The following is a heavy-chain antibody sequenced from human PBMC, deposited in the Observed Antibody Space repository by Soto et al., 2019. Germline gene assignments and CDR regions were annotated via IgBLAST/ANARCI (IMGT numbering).Heavy chain of an antibody. CDR3: ARDSHGGTTKYYYYYYMDV. V-gene: IGHV4-31*03. J-gene: IGHJ6*03. CDR2: IYYSGST. D-gene: IGHD3-3*01. CDR1: GGSISSGGYY. Sequence: SETLSLTCTVSGGSISSGGYYWSWIRQHPGKGLEWIGYIYYSGSTYYNPSLKSRVTISVDTSKNQFSLKLSSVTAADTAVYYCARDSHGGTTKYYYYYYMDVWGKGTTVTVSS.